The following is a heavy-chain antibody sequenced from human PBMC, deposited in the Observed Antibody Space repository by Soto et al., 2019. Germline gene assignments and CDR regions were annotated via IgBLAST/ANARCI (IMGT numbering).Heavy chain of an antibody. CDR3: ARVVGGALDY. J-gene: IGHJ4*02. Sequence: GGSLRLSCAASGFTFSSYAMHWVRQAPGKGLEWVAVISYDGSNKYYADSVKGRFTISRDNSKNTLYLQMNSLRAEDTAVYCCARVVGGALDYWGQGTLVTVSS. D-gene: IGHD3-16*01. CDR2: ISYDGSNK. V-gene: IGHV3-30-3*01. CDR1: GFTFSSYA.